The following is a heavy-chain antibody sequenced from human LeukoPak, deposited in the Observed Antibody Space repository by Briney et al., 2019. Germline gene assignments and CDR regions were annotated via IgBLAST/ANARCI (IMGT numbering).Heavy chain of an antibody. CDR1: AASITRSF. Sequence: SETLSLTCTVSAASITRSFWTWVRQTPVKGLGRIGSISTTGNTNYNPSLGSRVTMSVDTSNNQFSLDLKSVTAADTAVYYCATATAFYCIDHWGQGTLVTVSS. CDR3: ATATAFYCIDH. D-gene: IGHD2-21*02. J-gene: IGHJ4*02. V-gene: IGHV4-4*08. CDR2: ISTTGNT.